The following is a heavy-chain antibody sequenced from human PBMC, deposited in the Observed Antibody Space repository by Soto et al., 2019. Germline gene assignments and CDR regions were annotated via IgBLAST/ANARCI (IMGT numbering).Heavy chain of an antibody. CDR1: GYRFSTCV. CDR3: ARAASPPDGPVDYYYYGMDV. D-gene: IGHD2-15*01. CDR2: VNPGDSYT. V-gene: IGHV5-51*01. J-gene: IGHJ6*02. Sequence: XESLKVSWQSLGYRFSTCVVGLVVPRPGRGLDWMGVVNPGDSYTRYSPSFQGHVTISADKSISTAYLQWSGLRASDTAIYYCARAASPPDGPVDYYYYGMDVWGQGTTVTVSS.